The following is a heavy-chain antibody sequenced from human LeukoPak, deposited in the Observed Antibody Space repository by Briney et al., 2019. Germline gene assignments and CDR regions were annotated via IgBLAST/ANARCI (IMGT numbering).Heavy chain of an antibody. Sequence: SVKVSCKASGGTFSSYAISWVRQAPGQGLERMGRIIPIFGTANYAQKFQGRVTITTDESTSTAYMELSSLRSEDTAVYYCARDPGYSSGWYEGYFDYWGQGTLVTVSS. J-gene: IGHJ4*02. V-gene: IGHV1-69*05. CDR2: IIPIFGTA. CDR1: GGTFSSYA. CDR3: ARDPGYSSGWYEGYFDY. D-gene: IGHD6-19*01.